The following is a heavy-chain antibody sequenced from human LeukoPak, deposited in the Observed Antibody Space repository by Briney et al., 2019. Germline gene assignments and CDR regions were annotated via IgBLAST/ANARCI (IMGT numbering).Heavy chain of an antibody. Sequence: QTGGSLRLSCSASGFTFSSYAMHWVRQAPGKGLEYVSVISSNGGSTYYVDSVKGRFTISRDNSKNTLYLQMNSLRAEDTAVYYCARDSAGYNWFDPWGQGTLVTVSS. CDR3: ARDSAGYNWFDP. CDR1: GFTFSSYA. V-gene: IGHV3-64*04. CDR2: ISSNGGST. D-gene: IGHD3-10*01. J-gene: IGHJ5*02.